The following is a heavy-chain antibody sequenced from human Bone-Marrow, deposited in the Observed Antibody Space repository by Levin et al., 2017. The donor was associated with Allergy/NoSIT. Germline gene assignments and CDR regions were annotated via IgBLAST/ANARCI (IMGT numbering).Heavy chain of an antibody. CDR2: ITGDGGST. CDR3: ARDFYFSISG. Sequence: GGSLRLSCAASGFTFSGNWMHWVRQTPGKGLMWVARITGDGGSTDYADSVKGRFTISRDSAERTLYLQMSSLRAEDTAVYYCARDFYFSISGGGQGTLVTVAT. J-gene: IGHJ4*02. V-gene: IGHV3-74*01. D-gene: IGHD3-3*02. CDR1: GFTFSGNW.